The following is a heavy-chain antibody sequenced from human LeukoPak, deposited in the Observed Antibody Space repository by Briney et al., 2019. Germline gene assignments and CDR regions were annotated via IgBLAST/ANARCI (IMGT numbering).Heavy chain of an antibody. CDR1: GYTFTGYY. D-gene: IGHD5-12*01. Sequence: ASVKVSCKASGYTFTGYYMHWVRQAPGQGLEWMGWINPNSGGTNYAQKFQGRVTMTRDTSISTAYMELSRLRSDDTAVYYCARLNSGYDQFLIDYWGQGTLVTVSS. CDR3: ARLNSGYDQFLIDY. V-gene: IGHV1-2*02. CDR2: INPNSGGT. J-gene: IGHJ4*02.